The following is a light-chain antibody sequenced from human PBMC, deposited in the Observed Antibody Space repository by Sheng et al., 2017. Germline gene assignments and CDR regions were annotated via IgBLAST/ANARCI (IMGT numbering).Light chain of an antibody. CDR2: GAS. V-gene: IGKV3D-7*01. J-gene: IGKJ2*01. Sequence: EVVLTQSPTTLSLSPGDRATLSCRASQRIDSTYIAWYQQKPGQAPRLLIYGASNRATGVPDRFSGSGSETDFTLTISSLQPEDFATYFCQQYYSSPMYTLGQGTKLEIK. CDR1: QRIDSTY. CDR3: QQYYSSPMYT.